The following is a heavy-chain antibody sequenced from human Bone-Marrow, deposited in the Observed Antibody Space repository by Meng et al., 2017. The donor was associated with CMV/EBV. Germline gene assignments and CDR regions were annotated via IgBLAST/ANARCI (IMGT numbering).Heavy chain of an antibody. CDR2: IYSGGSST. V-gene: IGHV3-23*03. CDR1: GFTFSSYA. CDR3: GHEIYGDFFHNY. J-gene: IGHJ4*02. D-gene: IGHD4-17*01. Sequence: ETLSLTCAASGFTFSSYAMSWVRQAPGKGLEWVSVIYSGGSSTYYADSVKGRFTISRDNSKNTLYLQMNSLRAEDTAVYYCGHEIYGDFFHNYWGQGTLVTVSS.